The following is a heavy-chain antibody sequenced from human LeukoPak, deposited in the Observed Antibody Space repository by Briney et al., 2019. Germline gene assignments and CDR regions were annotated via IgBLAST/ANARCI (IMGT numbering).Heavy chain of an antibody. Sequence: TGGSLRLSCVASGFPFKGYWMTWARQSPGKGLDWVANIKPDGSETNYLDSVRGRFTISRDNARDSLFLEMNNLRVDDTAVYYCARDGGELWPLDEWGQGILVTVSS. CDR2: IKPDGSET. CDR3: ARDGGELWPLDE. CDR1: GFPFKGYW. D-gene: IGHD3-10*01. V-gene: IGHV3-7*01. J-gene: IGHJ4*02.